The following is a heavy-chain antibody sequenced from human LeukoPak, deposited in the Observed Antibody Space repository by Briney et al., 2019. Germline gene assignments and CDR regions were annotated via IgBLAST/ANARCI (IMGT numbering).Heavy chain of an antibody. CDR2: TRNKANSYTT. CDR3: ALFYSSGSYYLWDY. J-gene: IGHJ4*02. D-gene: IGHD3-10*01. CDR1: GFTLSDHY. V-gene: IGHV3-72*01. Sequence: GGSLRLSCAASGFTLSDHYMDWVRQAPGKGLEWVGRTRNKANSYTTEYAASVKGRFTISRDDSKNSLYLQMNSLKTEDTAVYYCALFYSSGSYYLWDYWGQGTLVTVSS.